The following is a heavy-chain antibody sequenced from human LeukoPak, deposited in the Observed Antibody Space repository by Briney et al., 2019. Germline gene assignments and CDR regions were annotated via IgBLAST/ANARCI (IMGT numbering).Heavy chain of an antibody. CDR1: GYTFTSYY. V-gene: IGHV1-46*01. J-gene: IGHJ4*02. CDR2: INPSGGST. D-gene: IGHD6-13*01. Sequence: ASVKVSCTASGYTFTSYYMHWVRQAPGQGLEWMGIINPSGGSTSYAQKFQGRVTMTRDTSTSTVYMELSSLRSEDTAVYYCASNIAAAGTVYYFDYWGQGTLVTVSS. CDR3: ASNIAAAGTVYYFDY.